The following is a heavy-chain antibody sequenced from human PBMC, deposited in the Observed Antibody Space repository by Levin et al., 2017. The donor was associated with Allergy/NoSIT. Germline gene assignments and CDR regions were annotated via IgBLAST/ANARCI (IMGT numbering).Heavy chain of an antibody. CDR3: ATGPMGFDY. D-gene: IGHD2-8*01. CDR1: GGSIRGGSYS. V-gene: IGHV4-39*01. Sequence: SETLSLTCNVSGGSIRGGSYSWGWIRQPPEKGLEWIGTISSGRSTYYNPSFNSRLTISLDTSKNLFSLKLDSLTAADTAVYYCATGPMGFDYWGQGTLVTVSS. CDR2: ISSGRST. J-gene: IGHJ4*02.